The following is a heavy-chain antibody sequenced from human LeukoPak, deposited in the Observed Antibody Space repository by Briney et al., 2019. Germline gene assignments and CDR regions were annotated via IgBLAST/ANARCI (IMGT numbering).Heavy chain of an antibody. CDR1: GDTFSNYA. CDR3: ARQGYCSGGSCYSVSWFDP. Sequence: GASVKVSCKASGDTFSNYAISWVRQAPGQGLEWMGWISAYNGNTNYAQKLQGRVTMTTDTSTSTAYMELRSLRSDDTAVYYCARQGYCSGGSCYSVSWFDPWGQGTLVTVSS. J-gene: IGHJ5*02. CDR2: ISAYNGNT. D-gene: IGHD2-15*01. V-gene: IGHV1-18*01.